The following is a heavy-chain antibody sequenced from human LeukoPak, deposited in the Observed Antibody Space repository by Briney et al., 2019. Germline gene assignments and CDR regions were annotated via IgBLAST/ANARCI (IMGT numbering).Heavy chain of an antibody. Sequence: GGSLRLSCGASGFTFSSYAMSWVRQAPGKGLEWVSVISGSGGSTYYADSVKGRCTISRDNSKNTLYLEMNSLRAEDTAVYYCATDPTVAGTSKYFKHWGQGTLVTVSS. CDR2: ISGSGGST. V-gene: IGHV3-23*01. D-gene: IGHD6-19*01. CDR1: GFTFSSYA. CDR3: ATDPTVAGTSKYFKH. J-gene: IGHJ1*01.